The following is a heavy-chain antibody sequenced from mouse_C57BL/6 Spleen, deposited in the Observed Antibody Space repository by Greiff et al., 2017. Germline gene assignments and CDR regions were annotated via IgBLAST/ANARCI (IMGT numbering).Heavy chain of an antibody. D-gene: IGHD6-1*01. CDR1: GYTFTSYW. J-gene: IGHJ4*01. Sequence: QVHVKQSGAELVKPGASVKLSCKASGYTFTSYWMHWVKQRPGQGLEWIGMIHPNSGSTNYNEKFKSKATLTVDKSSSTAYMQLSSLTSEDSAVYYCARGPHRYAMDYWGQGTSVTVSS. CDR3: ARGPHRYAMDY. CDR2: IHPNSGST. V-gene: IGHV1-64*01.